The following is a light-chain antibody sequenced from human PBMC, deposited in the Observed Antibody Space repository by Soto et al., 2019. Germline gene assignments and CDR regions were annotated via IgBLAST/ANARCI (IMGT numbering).Light chain of an antibody. CDR2: SAS. Sequence: EQVMAQSPATLSVSPGERATLSCRASQSVSSDLAWYQQKPGQAPRLLIYSASTRATGIPARFSGSGSGTDFTLTISSLEPEDFAVYYCQQRTSWPPWTFGQGTKVDIK. CDR1: QSVSSD. J-gene: IGKJ1*01. V-gene: IGKV3-15*01. CDR3: QQRTSWPPWT.